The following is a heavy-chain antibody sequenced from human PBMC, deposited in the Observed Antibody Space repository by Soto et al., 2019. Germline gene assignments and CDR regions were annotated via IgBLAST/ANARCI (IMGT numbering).Heavy chain of an antibody. J-gene: IGHJ4*02. CDR1: GGSISSGGYY. CDR2: IYYSGST. Sequence: SETLSLTCTVSGGSISSGGYYWSWIRQHPGKGLEWIGYIYYSGSTYYNPSLKSRVTISVDTSKNQFSLKLRSVTAADTAVYYCSRAQDLYDYVWGSYRYTESYFDYWGQGTLVTVSS. D-gene: IGHD3-16*02. V-gene: IGHV4-31*03. CDR3: SRAQDLYDYVWGSYRYTESYFDY.